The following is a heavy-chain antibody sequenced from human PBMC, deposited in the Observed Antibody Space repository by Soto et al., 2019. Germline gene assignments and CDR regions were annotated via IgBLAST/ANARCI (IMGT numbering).Heavy chain of an antibody. CDR2: ISAYNGNR. J-gene: IGHJ4*02. CDR3: ARDGGTGLDY. Sequence: QVQLVQSGAEVRKPGASVKVSCKASGYIFTTFGIGWVRQAPGQGLEWMGWISAYNGNRNFAQNVRDRVTMTTDTSTNTAHMELRSLRSDDTVVYYCARDGGTGLDYWGQGTLVTVSS. V-gene: IGHV1-18*01. D-gene: IGHD1-1*01. CDR1: GYIFTTFG.